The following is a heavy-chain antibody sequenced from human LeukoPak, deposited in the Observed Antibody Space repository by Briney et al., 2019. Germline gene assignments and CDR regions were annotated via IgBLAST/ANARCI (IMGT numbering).Heavy chain of an antibody. CDR1: GYIFTSYG. J-gene: IGHJ4*02. D-gene: IGHD5-18*01. CDR2: ISAYNGNT. Sequence: GASVKVSCKASGYIFTSYGISWVRQAPGQGLEWMGWISAYNGNTNYAQKLQGRVTMTTDTSTSTAYMELRSLRSDDTAVYYCARPGYNYGYSYFDYWGQGTLVTVSS. CDR3: ARPGYNYGYSYFDY. V-gene: IGHV1-18*01.